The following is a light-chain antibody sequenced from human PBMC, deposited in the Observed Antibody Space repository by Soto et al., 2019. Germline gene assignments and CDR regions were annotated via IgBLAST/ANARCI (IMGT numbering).Light chain of an antibody. J-gene: IGKJ4*01. CDR2: GAS. Sequence: DIQLTQSPSSLSASVGDRVTITCRASRGITIYLAWYQQRPGKAPKLLIYGASTFQSGVPSRFSGSGSGTEFPLTISLLQPEDVATYFWQQNNSYPLTFGGGTKVEIK. CDR1: RGITIY. CDR3: QQNNSYPLT. V-gene: IGKV1-9*01.